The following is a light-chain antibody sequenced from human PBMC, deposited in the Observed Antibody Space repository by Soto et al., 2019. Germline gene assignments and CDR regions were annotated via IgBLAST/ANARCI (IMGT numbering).Light chain of an antibody. V-gene: IGLV2-14*01. Sequence: QSALTQPASVSGSPGQSITISCTGTSNDVGAYNYVSWYQQRPGSAPQLILFDVNNRPSGTSNRFSGSKSGHTAYLTISALQSDDEAIYHCSSYTSSYTLVFGSGTKVTVL. CDR1: SNDVGAYNY. CDR3: SSYTSSYTLV. J-gene: IGLJ1*01. CDR2: DVN.